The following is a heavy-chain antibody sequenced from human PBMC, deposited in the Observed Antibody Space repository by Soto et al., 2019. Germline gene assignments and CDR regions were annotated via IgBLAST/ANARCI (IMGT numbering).Heavy chain of an antibody. CDR2: INPNSGGT. CDR1: GYTFTGYY. D-gene: IGHD6-13*01. V-gene: IGHV1-2*02. CDR3: ARSGPFSSSWYRANWFDP. J-gene: IGHJ5*02. Sequence: ASVKVSCKASGYTFTGYYMHWVRQAPGQGLEWMGWINPNSGGTNYAQKFQGRVTMTRDTSISTAYMELGRLRSDDTAVYYCARSGPFSSSWYRANWFDPWGQGALVTVSS.